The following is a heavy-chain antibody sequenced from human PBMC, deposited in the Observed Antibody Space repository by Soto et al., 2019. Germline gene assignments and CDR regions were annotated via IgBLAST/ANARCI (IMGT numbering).Heavy chain of an antibody. CDR3: ARDASGYDF. J-gene: IGHJ1*01. CDR1: GGTFSSFG. V-gene: IGHV1-69*13. Sequence: SVKVSCKASGGTFSSFGISWVRQAPGQGLEWMGGIIPVFGRPNYAQRFRGRLTITADESTNTSYMELIDLTSEDTAVYYCARDASGYDFWGQGTQVTVYS. D-gene: IGHD5-12*01. CDR2: IIPVFGRP.